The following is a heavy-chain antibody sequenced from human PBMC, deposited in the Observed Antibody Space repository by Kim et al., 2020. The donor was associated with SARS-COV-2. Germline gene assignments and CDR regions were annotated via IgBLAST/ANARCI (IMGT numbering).Heavy chain of an antibody. V-gene: IGHV4-39*07. Sequence: SETLSLTCTVSGGSISSSSYYWGWIRQPPGKGLEWIGSIYYSGSTYYNPSLKSRVTISVDTSKNQFSMKLSSVTAAATAVYYCARDRTDTAMVTSYYYGMDVWGQGTTVTVSS. CDR2: IYYSGST. CDR3: ARDRTDTAMVTSYYYGMDV. D-gene: IGHD5-18*01. CDR1: GGSISSSSYY. J-gene: IGHJ6*02.